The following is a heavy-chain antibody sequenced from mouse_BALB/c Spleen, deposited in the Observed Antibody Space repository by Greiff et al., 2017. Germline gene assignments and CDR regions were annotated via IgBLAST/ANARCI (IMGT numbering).Heavy chain of an antibody. CDR2: INPGSGGT. J-gene: IGHJ3*01. CDR1: GYAFTNYL. D-gene: IGHD3-3*01. V-gene: IGHV1-54*01. Sequence: QVQLQQSGAELVRPGTSVKVSCKASGYAFTNYLIEWVKQRPGQGLEWIGVINPGSGGTNYNEKFKGKATLTADKSSSTAYMQLSSLTSYDSAVYFCARGTAGDWFAYWGQGTLVTVSA. CDR3: ARGTAGDWFAY.